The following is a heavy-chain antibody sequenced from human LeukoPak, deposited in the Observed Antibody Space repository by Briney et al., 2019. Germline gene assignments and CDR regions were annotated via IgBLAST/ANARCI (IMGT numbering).Heavy chain of an antibody. J-gene: IGHJ3*02. CDR3: ARETYGGGSFGAFDI. Sequence: LPGGSLRLSCAASGFTFSSYEMNWVRQAPGKGLEWVSYISSSGSTIYYADSVKGRFTIYRDNAKNSLYLQMNSLRAEDTAVYYCARETYGGGSFGAFDIWGQGTMVTVSS. CDR1: GFTFSSYE. D-gene: IGHD1-26*01. V-gene: IGHV3-48*03. CDR2: ISSSGSTI.